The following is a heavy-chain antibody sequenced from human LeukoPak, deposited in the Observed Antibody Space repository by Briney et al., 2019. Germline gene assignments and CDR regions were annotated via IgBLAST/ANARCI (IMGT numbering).Heavy chain of an antibody. J-gene: IGHJ5*02. Sequence: SETLSLTCTVSGGSISSSSYYWGWIRQPPGKGLEWIGSIYYSGSTYYNPSLKSRVTISVDTSKNQFSLKLSSVTAADTAVYYCARPVTPALGYNWFDPWGQGTLVTVSS. CDR1: GGSISSSSYY. CDR3: ARPVTPALGYNWFDP. CDR2: IYYSGST. V-gene: IGHV4-39*01. D-gene: IGHD4-11*01.